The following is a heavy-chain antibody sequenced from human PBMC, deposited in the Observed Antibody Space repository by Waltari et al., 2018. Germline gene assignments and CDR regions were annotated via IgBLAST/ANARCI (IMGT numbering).Heavy chain of an antibody. V-gene: IGHV1-3*05. D-gene: IGHD3-10*01. Sequence: QIHFVQSGAEEQKAGASVPVSGQASTKTCVIYAIHWVRQAPGQGLEWMGWITGGNSQTKFSQKFQDRLSITRNRSVNTAHLELRRLTSEDTAMYYCAAGPSPDFGRYWGQGTQVTVSS. CDR1: TKTCVIYA. CDR3: AAGPSPDFGRY. J-gene: IGHJ4*02. CDR2: ITGGNSQT.